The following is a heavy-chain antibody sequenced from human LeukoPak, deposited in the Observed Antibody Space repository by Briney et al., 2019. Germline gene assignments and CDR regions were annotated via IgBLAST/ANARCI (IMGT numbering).Heavy chain of an antibody. Sequence: GGSLRLSCVASGFSFSSYGMHWVRQAPGKGLEGVSGISNTGGGMTYADSVKGRFTISRDNAKNSIYLQMNSLRSEDTAVYHCAVSPRTPVSAWGQGTLVTVSS. V-gene: IGHV3-48*04. CDR2: ISNTGGGM. J-gene: IGHJ1*01. D-gene: IGHD5/OR15-5a*01. CDR3: AVSPRTPVSA. CDR1: GFSFSSYG.